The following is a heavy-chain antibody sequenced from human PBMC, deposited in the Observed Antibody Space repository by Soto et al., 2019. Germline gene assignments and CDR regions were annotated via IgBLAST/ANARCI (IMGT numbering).Heavy chain of an antibody. V-gene: IGHV4-34*01. CDR3: AREGKRTMIADD. J-gene: IGHJ4*02. Sequence: PSETLSLTCVVSGGTFSVDFWTCIRQSPGRGLEWIGEISHSGRRNYNPAFQSRVIISVDTSKNQFSLKLSSVTAEDTAVYYCAREGKRTMIADDWGQGTLVTVSS. CDR2: ISHSGRR. CDR1: GGTFSVDF. D-gene: IGHD3-22*01.